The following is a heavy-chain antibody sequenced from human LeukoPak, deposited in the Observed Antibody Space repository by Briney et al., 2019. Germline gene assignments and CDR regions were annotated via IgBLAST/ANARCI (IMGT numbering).Heavy chain of an antibody. V-gene: IGHV3-21*01. D-gene: IGHD2-15*01. Sequence: GGSLRLSCAASGFTFSSYSMNWVRQAPGKGLEWVSSISSSSSYIYYADSVKGRFTISRDNAKDSLYLQMNSLRAEDTAVYYCARGMVAAGWYWGQGTLVTVSS. CDR1: GFTFSSYS. J-gene: IGHJ4*02. CDR2: ISSSSSYI. CDR3: ARGMVAAGWY.